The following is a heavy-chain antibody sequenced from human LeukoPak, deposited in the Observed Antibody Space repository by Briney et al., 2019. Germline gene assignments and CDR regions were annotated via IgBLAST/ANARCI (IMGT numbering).Heavy chain of an antibody. Sequence: GGSLRLSCAASGFTFSSYGMHWVRQAPGKGLEWVAVISYDGSNKYYADSVKGRFTISRDNSKNTLYLQMNSLRAEDTAVYYCAKDLKGSSWYLDYWGQGTLVTVSS. CDR3: AKDLKGSSWYLDY. CDR2: ISYDGSNK. V-gene: IGHV3-30*18. CDR1: GFTFSSYG. J-gene: IGHJ4*02.